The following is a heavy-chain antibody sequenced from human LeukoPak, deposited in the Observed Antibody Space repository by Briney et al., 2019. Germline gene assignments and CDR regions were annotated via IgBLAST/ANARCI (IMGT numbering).Heavy chain of an antibody. CDR3: AKERDTAMVTIDY. D-gene: IGHD5-18*01. Sequence: GGSLRLSCAASGFTFSSYGMHWVRQAPGKGLEWVAFIRYDGSNKYYADPVKGRFTISRDNSKNTLYLQMNSLRAEDTAVYYCAKERDTAMVTIDYWGQGTLVTVSS. CDR2: IRYDGSNK. CDR1: GFTFSSYG. J-gene: IGHJ4*02. V-gene: IGHV3-30*02.